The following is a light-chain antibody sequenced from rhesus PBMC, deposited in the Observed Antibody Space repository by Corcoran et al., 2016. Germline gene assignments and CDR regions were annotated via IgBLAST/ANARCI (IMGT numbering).Light chain of an antibody. V-gene: IGKV1-37*01. J-gene: IGKJ2*01. CDR1: QGISKY. CDR3: QKYNTAPYS. Sequence: DIQMTQSPSSLSASVGDTVTFTCRASQGISKYLAWYQQQTGKAPKPLIYSASNLESGVPSRFSGSGSGTEFTLTISSLQPEYFATYYCQKYNTAPYSFGQGSKVEIK. CDR2: SAS.